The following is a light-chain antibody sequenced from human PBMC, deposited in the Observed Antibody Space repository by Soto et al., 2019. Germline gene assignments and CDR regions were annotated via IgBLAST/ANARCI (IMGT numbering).Light chain of an antibody. CDR2: DAS. V-gene: IGKV1-5*01. J-gene: IGKJ1*01. Sequence: DIQMIQSPSTLSASVGDRVTITCRASQSISSWLAWYQQKPGKAPRLLIYDASYLERGVPSRFSGSVSGTEFTLTISDLQPDDLATYYCQQYNNFWTFGPGTKVDIK. CDR1: QSISSW. CDR3: QQYNNFWT.